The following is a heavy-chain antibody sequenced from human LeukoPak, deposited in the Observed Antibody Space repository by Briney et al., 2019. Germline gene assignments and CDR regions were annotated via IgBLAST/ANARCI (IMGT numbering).Heavy chain of an antibody. Sequence: GGSLRLSCAASGFTFSSYAMHWVRQAPGKGLEWVALISYDGSNKYYADSVKGRFTVSRDNSKNTLFLQMNSLRAEDTAVYYCARVITIFAPFDYWGQGTLVTVSS. J-gene: IGHJ4*02. V-gene: IGHV3-30*03. CDR2: ISYDGSNK. D-gene: IGHD3-3*01. CDR3: ARVITIFAPFDY. CDR1: GFTFSSYA.